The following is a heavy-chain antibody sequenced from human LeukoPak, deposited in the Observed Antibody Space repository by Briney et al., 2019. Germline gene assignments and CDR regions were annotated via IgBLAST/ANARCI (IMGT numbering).Heavy chain of an antibody. CDR3: ARDPGGYDYMDV. CDR2: INPNSGGT. CDR1: GYTFTGYY. Sequence: ASVKVSCKASGYTFTGYYMHWVRQAPGRGLEWMGWINPNSGGTNYAQKFQGRVTMTRDTSISTAYMELSRLRSDDTAVYYCARDPGGYDYMDVWGKGTTVTISS. J-gene: IGHJ6*03. D-gene: IGHD3-10*01. V-gene: IGHV1-2*02.